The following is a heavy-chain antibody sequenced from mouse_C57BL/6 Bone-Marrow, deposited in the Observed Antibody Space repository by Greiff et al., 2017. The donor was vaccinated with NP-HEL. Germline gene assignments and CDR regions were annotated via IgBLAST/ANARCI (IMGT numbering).Heavy chain of an antibody. D-gene: IGHD1-1*01. V-gene: IGHV1-22*01. CDR2: INPNNGGT. Sequence: VQLQQSGPELVKPGASVKMSCKASGYTFTDYNMHWVKQSHGKILEWIGYINPNNGGTSYNQKFKGKATLTVNKSSSTAYMELRSLTSEDSAVYYCAREDNYYGSSYDYWGQGTTLTVSS. CDR3: AREDNYYGSSYDY. CDR1: GYTFTDYN. J-gene: IGHJ2*01.